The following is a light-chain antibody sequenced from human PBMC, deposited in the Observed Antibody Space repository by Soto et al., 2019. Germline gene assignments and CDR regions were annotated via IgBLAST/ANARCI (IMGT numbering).Light chain of an antibody. Sequence: DIVMTQSPDSLAVSLVERATINFKSSQSFLDSSNNKNHLAWYQQKPGQAPRLLMYGISRRATGIPDRFSGSGPGTDFTLTITRLEPEDFAVYYCQQYVTSSPRTFGQGTKVDI. J-gene: IGKJ1*01. CDR2: GIS. CDR3: QQYVTSSPRT. CDR1: QSFLDSSNNKNH. V-gene: IGKV4-1*01.